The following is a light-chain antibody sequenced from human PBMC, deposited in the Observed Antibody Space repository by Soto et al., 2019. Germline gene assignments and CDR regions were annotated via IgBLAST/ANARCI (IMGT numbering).Light chain of an antibody. Sequence: DIPMTQSPSTLSASVGDRVTITCRASQSISSWLAWYQQKPGKAPKLLIYKASNLESGVPSRFSGSGSGTEFTLTISSLQPDDYATYYCQQYNSDPWTFGRGSKVEI. CDR2: KAS. J-gene: IGKJ1*01. V-gene: IGKV1-5*03. CDR1: QSISSW. CDR3: QQYNSDPWT.